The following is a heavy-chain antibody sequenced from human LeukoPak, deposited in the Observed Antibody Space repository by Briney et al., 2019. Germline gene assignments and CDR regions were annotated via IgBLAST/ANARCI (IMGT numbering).Heavy chain of an antibody. J-gene: IGHJ4*02. D-gene: IGHD1-26*01. CDR2: IYPRDGST. V-gene: IGHV1-46*01. CDR1: GYTFTSNY. CDR3: ARVVPSGSYDAYFDY. Sequence: ASVKVSCKASGYTFTSNYIHWVRQAPGQGPEWVGMIYPRDGSTSYAQKFQGRVTITADESTSTAYMELSSLRSEDTAVYYCARVVPSGSYDAYFDYWGQGTLVTVSS.